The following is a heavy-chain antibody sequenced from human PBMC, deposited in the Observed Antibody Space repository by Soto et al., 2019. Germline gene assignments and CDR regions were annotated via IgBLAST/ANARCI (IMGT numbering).Heavy chain of an antibody. CDR2: ISYDGSNK. V-gene: IGHV3-30*18. J-gene: IGHJ6*02. CDR1: GFTFSSYG. Sequence: QVQLVESGGGVVQPGRSLRLSCAASGFTFSSYGMHWVRQAPGKGLEWVAVISYDGSNKYYADSVKGRFTISRDNSKNTLYRQMNSLRAEDTAVYYCAKDLLWRGRAYGMGVWGQGTTVTVSS. D-gene: IGHD2-21*01. CDR3: AKDLLWRGRAYGMGV.